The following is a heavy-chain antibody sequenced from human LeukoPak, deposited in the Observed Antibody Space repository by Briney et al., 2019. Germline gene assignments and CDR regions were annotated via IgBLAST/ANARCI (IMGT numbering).Heavy chain of an antibody. CDR1: GGSISSSSYY. D-gene: IGHD6-13*01. CDR3: ARDTSSWYGGDDY. CDR2: IYYSGST. J-gene: IGHJ4*02. V-gene: IGHV4-39*07. Sequence: SETLSLTCTVSGGSISSSSYYWGWIRQPPGKGLEWIGSIYYSGSTYYNPSLKSRVTISVDTSKNQFSLKLSSVTAADTAVYYCARDTSSWYGGDDYWGQGTLVTVSS.